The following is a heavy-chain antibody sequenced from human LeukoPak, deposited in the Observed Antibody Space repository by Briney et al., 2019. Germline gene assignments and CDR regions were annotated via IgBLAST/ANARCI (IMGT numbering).Heavy chain of an antibody. V-gene: IGHV4-30-4*01. J-gene: IGHJ5*02. CDR1: GGSISSGDYY. Sequence: PSETLSLTCTVSGGSISSGDYYWSWIRQPPGKGLEWIGYIYYSGSTYYNPSLKSRVTISVDTSKNQFSLKLSSVSAADTAVYYCAREERYSSSSGSIDPWGQGTLVTVSS. CDR3: AREERYSSSSGSIDP. D-gene: IGHD6-6*01. CDR2: IYYSGST.